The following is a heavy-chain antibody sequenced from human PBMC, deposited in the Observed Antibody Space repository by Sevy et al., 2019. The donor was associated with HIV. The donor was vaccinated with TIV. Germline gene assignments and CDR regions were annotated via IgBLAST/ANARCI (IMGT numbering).Heavy chain of an antibody. CDR1: GFTFNGSA. V-gene: IGHV3-64D*09. CDR2: ISSSGSGT. D-gene: IGHD3-3*01. CDR3: VKDSIFYDSSSGYRPFYYYGMDV. Sequence: GGSLRLSCSASGFTFNGSALHWVRQAPGKGLEYVSVISSSGSGTYYAESVKGRFTISRDNSKNTLYLQMRILRTEDTAVYYCVKDSIFYDSSSGYRPFYYYGMDVWGQGTSVTVSS. J-gene: IGHJ6*02.